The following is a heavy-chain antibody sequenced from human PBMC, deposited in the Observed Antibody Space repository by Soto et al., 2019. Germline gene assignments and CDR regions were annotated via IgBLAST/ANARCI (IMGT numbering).Heavy chain of an antibody. CDR1: GYSFTSYW. CDR3: ARHGIVVVPAANGALDY. V-gene: IGHV5-51*01. J-gene: IGHJ4*02. D-gene: IGHD2-2*01. CDR2: IYPGDSDT. Sequence: GESLKISCKGSGYSFTSYWIGWVRQMHGKGLEWMGIIYPGDSDTRYSPSFQGQVTISADKSISTAYLQWSSLKASDTAMYYCARHGIVVVPAANGALDYWGKRTLVTVSS.